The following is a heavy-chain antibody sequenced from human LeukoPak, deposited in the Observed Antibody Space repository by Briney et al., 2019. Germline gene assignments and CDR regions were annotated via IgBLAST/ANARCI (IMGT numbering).Heavy chain of an antibody. D-gene: IGHD6-19*01. CDR1: GYTLTDLS. V-gene: IGHV3-30*02. CDR2: IRYDGSNK. J-gene: IGHJ4*02. CDR3: AKGLSSGCYAPIDY. Sequence: SCKVSGYTLTDLSMHWVRQAPGKGLEWVAFIRYDGSNKYYADSVKGRFTISRDNSKNTLYLQMNSLRAEDTAVYYCAKGLSSGCYAPIDYWGQGTLVTVSS.